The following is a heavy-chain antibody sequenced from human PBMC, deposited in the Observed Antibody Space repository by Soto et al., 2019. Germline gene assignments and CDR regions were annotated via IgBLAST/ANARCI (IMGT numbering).Heavy chain of an antibody. CDR1: GFTFSYYW. J-gene: IGHJ3*01. CDR3: ARGDRGAFDL. CDR2: IHSDGSST. D-gene: IGHD1-26*01. V-gene: IGHV3-74*01. Sequence: EVQLVESGGGLVQPGESLRLSCAASGFTFSYYWMHWVRQAPGKGLVWVSRIHSDGSSTTYADSVKGRFTISRDNDRNPRYLQMNSLRAEDTAAYYCARGDRGAFDLWGQGTVVTVSS.